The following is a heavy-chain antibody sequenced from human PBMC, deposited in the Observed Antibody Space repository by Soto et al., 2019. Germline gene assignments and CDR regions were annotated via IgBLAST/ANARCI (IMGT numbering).Heavy chain of an antibody. D-gene: IGHD3-16*02. CDR3: AKQAIDYIWGSYRWDGEMNYYYYMDV. CDR2: ISGSGGST. J-gene: IGHJ6*03. CDR1: GFTFSSYA. V-gene: IGHV3-23*01. Sequence: GGSLRLSCAASGFTFSSYAMSWVRQAPGKGLEWVSAISGSGGSTYYADSVKGRFTISRDNSKNTLYLQMNSLRAEDTAVYYCAKQAIDYIWGSYRWDGEMNYYYYMDVWGKGTTVTVSS.